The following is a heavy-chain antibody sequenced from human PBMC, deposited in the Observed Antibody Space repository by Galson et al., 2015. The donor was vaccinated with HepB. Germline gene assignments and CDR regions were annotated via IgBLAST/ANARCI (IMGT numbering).Heavy chain of an antibody. CDR3: ARVQQLVFVY. J-gene: IGHJ4*02. CDR2: ISGSGGST. Sequence: CAASGFTFSSYAMSWVRQAPGKGLEWVSAISGSGGSTYYADSVKGRFTVSRDNSKNTLYLQMNSLRAEDTAVYYCARVQQLVFVYWGQGTLVTVSS. CDR1: GFTFSSYA. D-gene: IGHD6-13*01. V-gene: IGHV3-23*01.